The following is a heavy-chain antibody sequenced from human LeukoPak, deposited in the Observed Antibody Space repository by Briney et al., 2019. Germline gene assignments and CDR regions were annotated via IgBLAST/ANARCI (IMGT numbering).Heavy chain of an antibody. D-gene: IGHD4-11*01. CDR1: GFTFSSFA. CDR2: TIGTGDGT. CDR3: AKGKAYNNLDWFDP. J-gene: IGHJ5*02. V-gene: IGHV3-23*01. Sequence: PGGSLRLSCAASGFTFSSFAMTWVRQAPGKGLEWVSSTIGTGDGTFYADSVKGRFTISRDNSKNTLFLQMNSLRAEDTAVYYCAKGKAYNNLDWFDPWGQGTLVTVSS.